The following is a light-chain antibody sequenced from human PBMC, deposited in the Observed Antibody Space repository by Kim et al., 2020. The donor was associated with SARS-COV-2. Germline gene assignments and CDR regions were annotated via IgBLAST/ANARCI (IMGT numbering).Light chain of an antibody. V-gene: IGKV3-15*01. CDR2: GAS. Sequence: VSPGERATHSCRASQSVRNNLAWYLQKPGQAPRLISYGASTRATGIPARFSGSGSGTEFTLTISSLQSEDFALYYCQQYNKWPPYTFGQGTKLEI. J-gene: IGKJ2*01. CDR1: QSVRNN. CDR3: QQYNKWPPYT.